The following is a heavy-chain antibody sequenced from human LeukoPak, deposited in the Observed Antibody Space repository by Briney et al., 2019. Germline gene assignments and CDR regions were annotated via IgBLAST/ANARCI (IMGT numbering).Heavy chain of an antibody. CDR2: ISASSTNI. D-gene: IGHD3/OR15-3a*01. J-gene: IGHJ4*02. V-gene: IGHV3-21*01. Sequence: PGGSLRLSCAASGFSFSDYSMNWVRQAPGKGLEWVASISASSTNIYYADSLKGRFTVSRDNAKKSLYLQVDSLRVDDTAVYYCARDPRGGLTPLYFDSWGQGTLVTVSS. CDR1: GFSFSDYS. CDR3: ARDPRGGLTPLYFDS.